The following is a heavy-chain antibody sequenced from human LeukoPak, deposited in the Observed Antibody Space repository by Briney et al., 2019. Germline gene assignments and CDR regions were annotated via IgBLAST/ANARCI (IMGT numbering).Heavy chain of an antibody. D-gene: IGHD1-26*01. CDR2: ISGSGGDT. Sequence: PGGSLRLSCAASGFTFSNCLMTWVRQAPGKGPEWVSAISGSGGDTYYADSVKGRFTISRDNSKNTLYLQMNSLRAEDTAVYYCAKKGATTGDFDYWGQGTLVTVSS. J-gene: IGHJ4*02. CDR3: AKKGATTGDFDY. CDR1: GFTFSNCL. V-gene: IGHV3-23*01.